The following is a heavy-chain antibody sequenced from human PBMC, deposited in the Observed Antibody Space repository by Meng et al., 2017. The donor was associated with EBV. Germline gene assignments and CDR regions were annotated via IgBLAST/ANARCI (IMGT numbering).Heavy chain of an antibody. J-gene: IGHJ5*02. CDR1: GGSVSSGSSY. Sequence: PQDAGPGRVSPSGTLSPAGTVSGGSVSSGSSYWSWIRQPPGKGLEWIGYIYYSGSTNYNPSLKSRVTISVDTSKNQFSLKLSSVTAADTAVYYCARGRYYGDYFWFDPWGQGTLVTVSS. CDR2: IYYSGST. CDR3: ARGRYYGDYFWFDP. V-gene: IGHV4-61*01. D-gene: IGHD4-17*01.